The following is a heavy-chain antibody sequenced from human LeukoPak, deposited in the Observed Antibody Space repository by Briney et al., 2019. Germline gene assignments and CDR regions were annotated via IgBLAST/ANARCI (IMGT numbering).Heavy chain of an antibody. J-gene: IGHJ4*01. CDR2: ISGSGGST. V-gene: IGHV3-23*01. D-gene: IGHD4-23*01. CDR1: GFPFSNYA. Sequence: GGSLSLSCAASGFPFSNYAMNWVRQAPGKGLEWVSSISGSGGSTYYADSVKGRFTISRDKSKNTLYLQMNSLRAEDTAVYYCAKDLGGNYLFFDHWGQGTLVTVSS. CDR3: AKDLGGNYLFFDH.